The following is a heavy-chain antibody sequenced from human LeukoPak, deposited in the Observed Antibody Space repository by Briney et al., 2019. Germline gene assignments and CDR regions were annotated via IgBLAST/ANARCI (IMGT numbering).Heavy chain of an antibody. Sequence: GGSLRLSCAASGFTFSSYEMNWVRQAPGKGLEWVSYISSSGSTIYYADSVEGRFTISRDNAKNSLYLQMNSLRAEDTAVYYCASYILTNYYFDYWGQGTLVTVSS. J-gene: IGHJ4*02. CDR1: GFTFSSYE. D-gene: IGHD3-9*01. CDR2: ISSSGSTI. CDR3: ASYILTNYYFDY. V-gene: IGHV3-48*03.